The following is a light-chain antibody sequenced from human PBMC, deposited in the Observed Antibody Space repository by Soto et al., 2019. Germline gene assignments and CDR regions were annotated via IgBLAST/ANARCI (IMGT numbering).Light chain of an antibody. J-gene: IGLJ1*01. CDR3: QAWDSSTAHYV. Sequence: SYELTQPPSVSVSPGQTASITCSGDKLGDKYACWYQQKPGQSPVLVIYRDSKRPSGIPERFSGSNSGNTATLTISGTQAMDEADYYCQAWDSSTAHYVFGTGTKLTVL. CDR2: RDS. V-gene: IGLV3-1*01. CDR1: KLGDKY.